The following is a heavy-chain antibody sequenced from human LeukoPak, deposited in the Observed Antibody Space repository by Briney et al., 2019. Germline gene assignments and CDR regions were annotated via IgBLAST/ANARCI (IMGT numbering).Heavy chain of an antibody. V-gene: IGHV3-64*01. CDR1: GFTFSSYA. CDR2: ISSNGGST. Sequence: GGSLRLSCAASGFTFSSYAMHWVRQAPGKGLEYVSAISSNGGSTYYANSVKGRFTISRDNSKNTLYLQMGSLRAEDRAGYYCASGGYSNRPNPPDYWGQGTLVTVSS. D-gene: IGHD4-11*01. CDR3: ASGGYSNRPNPPDY. J-gene: IGHJ4*02.